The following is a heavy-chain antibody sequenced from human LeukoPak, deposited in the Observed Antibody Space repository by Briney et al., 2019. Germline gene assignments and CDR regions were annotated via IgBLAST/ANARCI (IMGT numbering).Heavy chain of an antibody. CDR1: GFTFSDYW. J-gene: IGHJ4*02. CDR2: INSDGSRT. CDR3: ARVITGSTYGQFDY. V-gene: IGHV3-74*01. Sequence: GGSLRLSCTASGFTFSDYWMHGVRQAPGKGLVWVSRINSDGSRTNYADCVKGRFTISRDNAKITVFRQMNSLRAEDAAVYYCARVITGSTYGQFDYWGQGVLASVSS. D-gene: IGHD5-18*01.